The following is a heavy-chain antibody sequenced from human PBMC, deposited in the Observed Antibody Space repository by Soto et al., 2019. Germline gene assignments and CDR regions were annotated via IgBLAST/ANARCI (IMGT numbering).Heavy chain of an antibody. CDR3: AREGITVTNGDRHYYYYGMDV. V-gene: IGHV1-46*01. D-gene: IGHD4-17*01. Sequence: ASVKVSCKASGYTFTSYYMHWVRQAPGQGLEWMGIINPSGGSTSYAQKFQGRVTMTRDTSTSTVYMELSSLRSEDTAVYYCAREGITVTNGDRHYYYYGMDVWGQGTTVTVSS. CDR1: GYTFTSYY. CDR2: INPSGGST. J-gene: IGHJ6*02.